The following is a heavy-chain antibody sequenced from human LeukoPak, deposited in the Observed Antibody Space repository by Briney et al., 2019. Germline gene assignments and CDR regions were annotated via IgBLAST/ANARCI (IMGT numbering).Heavy chain of an antibody. J-gene: IGHJ6*03. V-gene: IGHV4-4*09. CDR1: GGSICSYY. CDR2: IFPRGST. D-gene: IGHD3-22*01. CDR3: ARMMYYDSSRTYYYYYYMDV. Sequence: SETLSLICTVSGGSICSYYWSWIRQPPGKGLEWIGYIFPRGSTNYNPSLKSRVTISVDMPKNHFSLKLSSVTAADTPVYYCARMMYYDSSRTYYYYYYMDVWGKGTTVTVSS.